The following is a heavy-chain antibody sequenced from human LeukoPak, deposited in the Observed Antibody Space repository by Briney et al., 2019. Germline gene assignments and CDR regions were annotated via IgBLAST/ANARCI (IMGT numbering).Heavy chain of an antibody. CDR2: IYYSGST. CDR3: ATTIAAAGTGNWFDP. CDR1: GGSISSSSYY. Sequence: PSATLSLTCTVSGGSISSSSYYWGWIRQPPGKGLEWIGSIYYSGSTYYNPSLKSRVTISVDTSNSQFYLNLRSVTATATALYSCATTIAAAGTGNWFDPWGQGTLVTVSS. D-gene: IGHD6-13*01. J-gene: IGHJ5*02. V-gene: IGHV4-39*01.